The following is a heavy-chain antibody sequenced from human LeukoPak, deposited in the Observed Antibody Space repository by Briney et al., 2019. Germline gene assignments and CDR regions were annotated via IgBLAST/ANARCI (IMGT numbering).Heavy chain of an antibody. Sequence: SVKVSCKASGGTFSSYAISWVRQAPGQGLEWMGGIIPIFGTANYAQKFQGRVTITADESTSTAYMELSSLRSEDTAVYYCARVVYSNYAFDYWGQGTLVTVSS. CDR3: ARVVYSNYAFDY. CDR2: IIPIFGTA. CDR1: GGTFSSYA. V-gene: IGHV1-69*01. J-gene: IGHJ4*02. D-gene: IGHD4-11*01.